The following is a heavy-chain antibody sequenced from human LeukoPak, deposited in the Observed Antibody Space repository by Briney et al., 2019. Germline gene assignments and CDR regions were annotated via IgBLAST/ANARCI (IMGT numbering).Heavy chain of an antibody. Sequence: ASVKVPCKASGYTFTSYAMHWVRQAPGQRLEWMGWINAGNGNTKYSQKFQGRVTITRDTSASTAYMELSSLRSEDTAVYYCASRASWYDAFDIWGQGTMVTVSS. CDR1: GYTFTSYA. CDR2: INAGNGNT. J-gene: IGHJ3*02. V-gene: IGHV1-3*01. CDR3: ASRASWYDAFDI. D-gene: IGHD6-13*01.